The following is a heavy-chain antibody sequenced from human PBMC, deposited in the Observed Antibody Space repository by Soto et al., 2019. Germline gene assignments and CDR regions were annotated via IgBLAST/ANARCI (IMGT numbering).Heavy chain of an antibody. CDR1: GTIFSSYT. CDR3: AKGLGGRMDV. Sequence: QVQLVQSGAEVKKPGSSVRVSCKASGTIFSSYTISWVRQAPGQGLEWMGRIILILVETNPAQKFKGRVTLTADKSTNTAYMQQNSLRLEDTAVYYCAKGLGGRMDVWGKWTTVTASS. D-gene: IGHD3-16*01. J-gene: IGHJ6*04. CDR2: IILILVET. V-gene: IGHV1-69*08.